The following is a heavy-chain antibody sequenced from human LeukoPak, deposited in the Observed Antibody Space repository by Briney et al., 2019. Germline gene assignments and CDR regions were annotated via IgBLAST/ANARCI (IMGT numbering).Heavy chain of an antibody. D-gene: IGHD6-13*01. J-gene: IGHJ6*03. V-gene: IGHV3-23*01. Sequence: GGTLRLSCAASGFTFSSYGMSWVRQAPGKGLEWVSAISGSGGSTYYADSVKGRFTISRDNSKNTLYLQMNSLRAEDTAVYYCATTYSSSWYYYYYYMDVWGKGTTVTISS. CDR3: ATTYSSSWYYYYYYMDV. CDR2: ISGSGGST. CDR1: GFTFSSYG.